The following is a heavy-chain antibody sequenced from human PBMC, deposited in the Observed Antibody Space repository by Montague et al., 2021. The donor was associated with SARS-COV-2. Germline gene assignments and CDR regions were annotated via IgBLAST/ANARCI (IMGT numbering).Heavy chain of an antibody. CDR2: IYYTGSX. CDR1: GASIRSSDYY. Sequence: SETLSLTCTVSGASIRSSDYYWGWIRQPPGKGLEWIGSIYYTGSXYYTPSLTSRLTISVDTSRYQFSLELTSVTAADTAIYYCASAGGFDSSGYVGCLRTYYFDYWGQGLLVTVSS. D-gene: IGHD3-22*01. V-gene: IGHV4-39*07. J-gene: IGHJ4*02. CDR3: ASAGGFDSSGYVGCLRTYYFDY.